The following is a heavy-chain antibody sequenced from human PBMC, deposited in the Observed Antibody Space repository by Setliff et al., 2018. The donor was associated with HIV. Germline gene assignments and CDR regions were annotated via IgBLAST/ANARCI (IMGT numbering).Heavy chain of an antibody. Sequence: TGGSLRLSCTTSGFTFGSYGMHWVRQAPGKGLEWVANIWYDGSEKYYADSVKGRFTISRDKSKNTLYLQMNSLRTEDTAVYYCARDPILGGPDFFDYWGQGTLVTVSS. CDR3: ARDPILGGPDFFDY. J-gene: IGHJ4*02. CDR1: GFTFGSYG. CDR2: IWYDGSEK. V-gene: IGHV3-33*01. D-gene: IGHD1-26*01.